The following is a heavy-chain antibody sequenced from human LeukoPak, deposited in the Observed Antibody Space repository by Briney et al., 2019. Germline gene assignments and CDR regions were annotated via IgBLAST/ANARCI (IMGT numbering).Heavy chain of an antibody. Sequence: GGSLRLSCAASGFTFSSYGVTWVRQAPGKGLEWASAITGSGDNTYYADSVKGRFSISRDNSKNTLYLQMNSLRAEDTAVYYCAKRGTRSSGSCIDYWGQGTLVTVSS. CDR1: GFTFSSYG. D-gene: IGHD2-15*01. J-gene: IGHJ4*02. CDR2: ITGSGDNT. CDR3: AKRGTRSSGSCIDY. V-gene: IGHV3-23*01.